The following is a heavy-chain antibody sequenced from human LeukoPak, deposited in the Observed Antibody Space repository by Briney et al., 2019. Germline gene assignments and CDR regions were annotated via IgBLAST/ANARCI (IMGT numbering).Heavy chain of an antibody. CDR2: ISSNGGSS. Sequence: GGSLRLSCSASGFTFSAYAMYWVRQAPGKGLEYVSGISSNGGSSFYADSVKGRFTISRDNSKNTLYLQMNSLRAEDTAVYYCARDQRDYGDHGPYFDYWGQGTLVTVSS. J-gene: IGHJ4*02. D-gene: IGHD4-17*01. CDR3: ARDQRDYGDHGPYFDY. V-gene: IGHV3-64*04. CDR1: GFTFSAYA.